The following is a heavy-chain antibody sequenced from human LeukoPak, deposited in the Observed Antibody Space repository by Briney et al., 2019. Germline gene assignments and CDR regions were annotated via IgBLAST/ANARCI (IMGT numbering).Heavy chain of an antibody. V-gene: IGHV1-69*04. J-gene: IGHJ4*02. CDR2: IIPILGIT. Sequence: SVKVSCKPSGGTFSSYAISWVRQAPGQGLEWMGRIIPILGITNYAQKFQGRVTITADKSTSTVYMELSSLRSEDTAVYYCARVGGFSGYDSGGDYGGYFDYWGQGTLVTVSS. D-gene: IGHD5-12*01. CDR1: GGTFSSYA. CDR3: ARVGGFSGYDSGGDYGGYFDY.